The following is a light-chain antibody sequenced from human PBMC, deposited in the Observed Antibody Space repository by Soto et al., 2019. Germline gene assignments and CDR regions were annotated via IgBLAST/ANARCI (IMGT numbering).Light chain of an antibody. Sequence: SYELTQPPSVSVSPGQIASMTCSGDKLGDKYACWYQQKPGQSPVLVIYQDNKRPSGIPERFSGSNSGNTATLTISGTQAMDEADYYCQAWDSSTAVFGGGTKLTVL. CDR1: KLGDKY. V-gene: IGLV3-1*01. CDR3: QAWDSSTAV. J-gene: IGLJ2*01. CDR2: QDN.